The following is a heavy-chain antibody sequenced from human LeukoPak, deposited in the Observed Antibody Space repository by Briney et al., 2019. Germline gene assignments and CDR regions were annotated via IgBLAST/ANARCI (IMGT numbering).Heavy chain of an antibody. CDR2: IRSTGDT. D-gene: IGHD5-12*01. V-gene: IGHV3-48*01. J-gene: IGHJ5*02. Sequence: PGGSLRLSCAASGFTSSSYALNWVRQAPGKGLEWVSHIRSTGDTFYADSVKGRFTISRDNARNSLYLQMNSLRAEDTAMYYCARDAGNSGYGCDLWGQGTLVTVSS. CDR1: GFTSSSYA. CDR3: ARDAGNSGYGCDL.